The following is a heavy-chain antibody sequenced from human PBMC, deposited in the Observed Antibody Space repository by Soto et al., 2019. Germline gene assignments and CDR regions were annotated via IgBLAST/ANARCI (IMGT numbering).Heavy chain of an antibody. CDR3: ARESDGTGWSQWYFEL. CDR2: ISAYNGNT. D-gene: IGHD6-19*01. V-gene: IGHV1-18*01. CDR1: GYTFTTYG. J-gene: IGHJ2*01. Sequence: ASVKVSCKASGYTFTTYGISWVRQAPGQGLEWMGWISAYNGNTNYAQRLQGRVTMTTDTSTSTAYMELRSLRSDGTAVYYCARESDGTGWSQWYFELWGRGTLVTVSS.